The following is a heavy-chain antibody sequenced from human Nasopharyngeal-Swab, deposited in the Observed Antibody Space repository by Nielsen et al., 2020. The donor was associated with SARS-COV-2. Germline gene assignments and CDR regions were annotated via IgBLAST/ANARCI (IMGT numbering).Heavy chain of an antibody. D-gene: IGHD3-16*01. CDR3: ARGIGWFAD. Sequence: ETLSLTCAVSGGSISSSNWWSWVRQPPGRGLEWVANIKQDGSEKEYTDSVKGRFTISRDNAKNALYLQMNSLRAEDTAVYYCARGIGWFADWGQGTLITVSS. CDR1: GGSISSSNW. J-gene: IGHJ5*02. CDR2: IKQDGSEK. V-gene: IGHV3-7*03.